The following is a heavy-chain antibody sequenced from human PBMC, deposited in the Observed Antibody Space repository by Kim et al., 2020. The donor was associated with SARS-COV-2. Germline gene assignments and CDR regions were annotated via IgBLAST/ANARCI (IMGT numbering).Heavy chain of an antibody. D-gene: IGHD3-3*02. Sequence: RDRPSFQGQVTISADKSISTAYLQWSSLKASDTAMYYCARHLGRLAELDYWGQGTLVTVSS. V-gene: IGHV5-51*01. J-gene: IGHJ4*02. CDR3: ARHLGRLAELDY.